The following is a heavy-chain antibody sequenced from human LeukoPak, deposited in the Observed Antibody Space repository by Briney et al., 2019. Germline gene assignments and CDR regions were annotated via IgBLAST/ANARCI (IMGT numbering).Heavy chain of an antibody. CDR1: GFTFNTYW. J-gene: IGHJ4*02. CDR2: IDSGVSNT. Sequence: GGSLRLSCTASGFTFNTYWMHWVRQAPGKGLVWVSRIDSGVSNTIYADSVKGRFTISRDNAKSTLYLQMNSLTAEDTAVYYCTRGQYYLDQWGQGTLVIVSS. V-gene: IGHV3-74*01. D-gene: IGHD5-24*01. CDR3: TRGQYYLDQ.